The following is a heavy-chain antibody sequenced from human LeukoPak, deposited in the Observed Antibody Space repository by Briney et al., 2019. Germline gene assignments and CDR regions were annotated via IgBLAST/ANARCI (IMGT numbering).Heavy chain of an antibody. D-gene: IGHD3-22*01. V-gene: IGHV4-34*01. CDR3: ARETTYDSSGY. CDR1: GGSISSYY. Sequence: SETLSLTCTVSGGSISSYYWSWIRQPPGKGLEWIGEINHSGSTNYNPSLKSRVTISVDTSKNQFSLKLSSVTAADTVVYYCARETTYDSSGYWGQGTLVTVSS. J-gene: IGHJ4*02. CDR2: INHSGST.